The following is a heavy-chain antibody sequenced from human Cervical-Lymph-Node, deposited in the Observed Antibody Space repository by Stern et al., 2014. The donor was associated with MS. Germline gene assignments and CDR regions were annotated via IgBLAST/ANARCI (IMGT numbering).Heavy chain of an antibody. J-gene: IGHJ6*02. D-gene: IGHD2-2*02. CDR1: GGTLTEVS. Sequence: QVQLVQSGAEVKKPGASVKVSCKVSGGTLTEVSIHWVRQAPGKGLEWMGGFDPEDGKTPYAQKFQGRVSMTEVTSADTAYMELSSLRPEDTAVYYCASMSGYTTTWYMGRDDYYYGMDVWGQGTTVTVSS. CDR3: ASMSGYTTTWYMGRDDYYYGMDV. V-gene: IGHV1-24*01. CDR2: FDPEDGKT.